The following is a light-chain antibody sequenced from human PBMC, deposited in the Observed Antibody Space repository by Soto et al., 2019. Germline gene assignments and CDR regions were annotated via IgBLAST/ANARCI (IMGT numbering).Light chain of an antibody. CDR2: GAS. J-gene: IGKJ1*01. CDR1: QSVSSN. Sequence: DIVLTQSPGILSMSPGERASLSCRASQSVSSNLAWYQQKPGQAPRLLIYGASSRATGFPDRFSGSGSGTDFTLTISRLETEDFAVYYCQLYDSSSWTFGQGTKVDIK. CDR3: QLYDSSSWT. V-gene: IGKV3-20*01.